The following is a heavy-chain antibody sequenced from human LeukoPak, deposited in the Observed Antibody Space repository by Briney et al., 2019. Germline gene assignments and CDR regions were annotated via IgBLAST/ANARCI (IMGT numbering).Heavy chain of an antibody. D-gene: IGHD6-13*01. CDR1: GYSFTSQT. J-gene: IGHJ3*01. CDR2: INTNTGNP. V-gene: IGHV7-4-1*02. CDR3: ASPAAAGTIALDL. Sequence: GASVKVSCKASGYSFTSQTMNWVRQAPGQGLEWMGWINTNTGNPTYAQGFTGRFVFSLDTSVSTAYLQISSLKAEVTAVYYCASPAAAGTIALDLWGQGSMVTVTS.